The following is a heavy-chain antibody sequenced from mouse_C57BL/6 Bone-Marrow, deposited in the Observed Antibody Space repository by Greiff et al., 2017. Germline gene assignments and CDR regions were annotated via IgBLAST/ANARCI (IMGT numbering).Heavy chain of an antibody. D-gene: IGHD1-1*01. Sequence: QVQLQQSGPELVKPGASVKLSCKASGYTFTSYDINWVKQRPGQGLEWIGWIYPRDGSTKYNEKFQGKATLTVDTSSSTAYMELLRLTSEAAAVYVGARDYGRSYWYVGVGGTGTTVTVSS. CDR1: GYTFTSYD. J-gene: IGHJ1*03. CDR2: IYPRDGST. V-gene: IGHV1-85*01. CDR3: ARDYGRSYWYVGV.